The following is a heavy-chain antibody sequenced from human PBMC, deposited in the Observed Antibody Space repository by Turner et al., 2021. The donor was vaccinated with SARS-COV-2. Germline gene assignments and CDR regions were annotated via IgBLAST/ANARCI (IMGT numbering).Heavy chain of an antibody. CDR1: GFNFGKSA. CDR3: VKDQVSANMKTFEY. D-gene: IGHD2-8*01. CDR2: INWSSGTI. Sequence: DVQLVESGGGSVQPGRSLRLTCAAYGFNFGKSAMHWVRQGPGKGLEWVAGINWSSGTIHYADSVEGRFSISRDNAKNSVYLQMSSLRVEDTAVYYCVKDQVSANMKTFEYWGQGTLVTVSS. J-gene: IGHJ4*02. V-gene: IGHV3-9*01.